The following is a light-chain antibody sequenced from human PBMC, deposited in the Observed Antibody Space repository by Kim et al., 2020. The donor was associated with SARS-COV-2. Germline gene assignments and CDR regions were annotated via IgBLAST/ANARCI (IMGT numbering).Light chain of an antibody. CDR2: SYD. Sequence: QSVLTQPPSASGTPGQRVTISCSGSTSNIGSNILTWYQKLPGTAPKLLIYSYDQRPSGIPDRFSGSKSGTSASLAISGLLSEDEADYYCASWDDSLTGWVFGGGTQMNV. V-gene: IGLV1-44*01. J-gene: IGLJ3*02. CDR1: TSNIGSNI. CDR3: ASWDDSLTGWV.